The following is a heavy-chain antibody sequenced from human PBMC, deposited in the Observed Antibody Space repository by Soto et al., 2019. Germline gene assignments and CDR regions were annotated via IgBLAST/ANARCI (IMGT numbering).Heavy chain of an antibody. D-gene: IGHD3-3*01. Sequence: EVQLLESGGGLVQPGGSLRLSCAASGFTFNRHAMSWVRQASGKGLEWVSSISGNGEDTQYAESVRGRFTISRDNSKNTVYLQMHSLRAEDTAVYYCANIQLFDLWTGYVYWGQGTLVTVSS. V-gene: IGHV3-23*01. CDR3: ANIQLFDLWTGYVY. CDR2: ISGNGEDT. J-gene: IGHJ4*02. CDR1: GFTFNRHA.